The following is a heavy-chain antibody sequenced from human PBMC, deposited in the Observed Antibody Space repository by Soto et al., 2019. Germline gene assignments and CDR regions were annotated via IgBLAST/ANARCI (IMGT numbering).Heavy chain of an antibody. V-gene: IGHV3-21*06. CDR3: ARESEDLTSNFDY. J-gene: IGHJ4*02. CDR1: GFAFRSYN. CDR2: ISSTTNYI. Sequence: GGSLRLSCAGPGFAFRSYNMNWVRQSPGKGLEWVASISSTTNYIYYGDSMKGRFTISRDNAKNSLYLEMNSLRAEDTAVYYCARESEDLTSNFDYWGQGTLVTVSS.